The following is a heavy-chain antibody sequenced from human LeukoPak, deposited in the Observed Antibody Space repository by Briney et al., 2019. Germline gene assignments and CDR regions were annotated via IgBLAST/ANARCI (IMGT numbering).Heavy chain of an antibody. CDR1: GVSFSDYL. CDR3: ARGDLKVLVHHNYFTMEV. D-gene: IGHD5-24*01. Sequence: SETLSLTCAVSGVSFSDYLLTWIRQPPGKGLEWIGEINHAGSTDYNPSLKSRVTISIDTSKNQFSLNLSSVTAADTAVYYCARGDLKVLVHHNYFTMEVWGRGTTVTVAS. J-gene: IGHJ6*03. V-gene: IGHV4-34*01. CDR2: INHAGST.